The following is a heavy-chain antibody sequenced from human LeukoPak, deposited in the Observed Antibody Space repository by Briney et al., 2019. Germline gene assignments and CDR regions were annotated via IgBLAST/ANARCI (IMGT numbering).Heavy chain of an antibody. CDR3: ATPLVNPPFDY. J-gene: IGHJ4*02. CDR1: GFTFSDYY. Sequence: GGSLRLSCAASGFTFSDYYMSWIRQAPGKGLEWVSYISSSGSTIYYADSVKGRFTISRDNAKISLYLQMNSLRAEDTTVYYCATPLVNPPFDYWGQGTLVTVSS. CDR2: ISSSGSTI. D-gene: IGHD4-23*01. V-gene: IGHV3-11*04.